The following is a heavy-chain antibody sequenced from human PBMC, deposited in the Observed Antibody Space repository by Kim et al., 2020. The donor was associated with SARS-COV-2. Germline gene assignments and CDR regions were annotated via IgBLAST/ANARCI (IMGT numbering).Heavy chain of an antibody. CDR3: ARGRITIFGVVTEFDY. D-gene: IGHD3-3*01. V-gene: IGHV4-31*02. Sequence: SLNGRVTIAVDTSKNQSSLKLSSVTAADTAVYYCARGRITIFGVVTEFDYWGQGTLVTVSS. J-gene: IGHJ4*02.